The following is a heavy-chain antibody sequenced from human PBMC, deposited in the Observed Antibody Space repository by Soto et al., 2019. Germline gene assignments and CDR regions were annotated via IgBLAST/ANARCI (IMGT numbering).Heavy chain of an antibody. CDR1: GGSISRYY. D-gene: IGHD3-3*01. CDR2: IYTSGST. Sequence: SETLSLTCTVSGGSISRYYWSWIRQPAGKGLEWIGRIYTSGSTNYNPSLKSRVTISVDTSKNQFSLKLSSVTAADTAVYYCARIPGILTPFLYYYYGMDVWGQGTTVTVSS. V-gene: IGHV4-4*07. J-gene: IGHJ6*02. CDR3: ARIPGILTPFLYYYYGMDV.